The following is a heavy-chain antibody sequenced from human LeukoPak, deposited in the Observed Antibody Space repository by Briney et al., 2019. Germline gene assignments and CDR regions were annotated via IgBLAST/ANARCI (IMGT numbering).Heavy chain of an antibody. D-gene: IGHD6-6*01. Sequence: PGGSLRLSCAVSGFNFSTYWIHWVRQAPGKGLVWVSLINTDGSATTYGDSAKGRFTVSRDNDKNSLFLEMNSLRVEDTAVYYCARDQRVTGRPDIDYWGQGTLVIVSS. CDR3: ARDQRVTGRPDIDY. CDR1: GFNFSTYW. V-gene: IGHV3-74*01. CDR2: INTDGSAT. J-gene: IGHJ4*02.